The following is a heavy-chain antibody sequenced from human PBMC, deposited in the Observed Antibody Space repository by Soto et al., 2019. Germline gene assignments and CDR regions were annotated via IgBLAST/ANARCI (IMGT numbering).Heavy chain of an antibody. J-gene: IGHJ4*02. D-gene: IGHD6-19*01. CDR3: ARDLPAGYSSGWYAGFDY. V-gene: IGHV3-23*01. CDR2: ISGSGGST. Sequence: PGGSLRLSCAASGFTFSSYAMSWVRQAPGKGLEWVSAISGSGGSTYYADYVKGRFIISRDNSKNTLYLQMNSLRAEDTALYYCARDLPAGYSSGWYAGFDYWGQGTLVTVSS. CDR1: GFTFSSYA.